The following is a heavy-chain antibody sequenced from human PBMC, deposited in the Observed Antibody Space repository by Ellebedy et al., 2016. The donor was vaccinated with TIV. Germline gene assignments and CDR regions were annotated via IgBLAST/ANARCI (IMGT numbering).Heavy chain of an antibody. Sequence: ASVKVSCKASGDPFTRYYFHWVRQAPEQGLEWMGVIDPSVGSTTYAQKFQDRVTMTRDRSTRTFYLEMSKLVSEDTEVFYCARDPDGDGDQLWGQGTMVTVSS. CDR1: GDPFTRYY. D-gene: IGHD4-17*01. J-gene: IGHJ3*01. CDR2: IDPSVGST. V-gene: IGHV1-46*01. CDR3: ARDPDGDGDQL.